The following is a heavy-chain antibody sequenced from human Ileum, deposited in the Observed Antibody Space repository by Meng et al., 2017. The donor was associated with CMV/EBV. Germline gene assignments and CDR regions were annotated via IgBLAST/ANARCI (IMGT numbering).Heavy chain of an antibody. D-gene: IGHD5-12*01. CDR1: GFTFSNAW. Sequence: GESLKISCAASGFTFSNAWMSWVRQAPGKGLEWVGRIKSKTGGGTTDYAAPVKVRFTISRDDSKNTLYLQMNSLKTEDTAVYYCTTTQYSGYDTPYYFDYWGQGTLVTVSS. CDR3: TTTQYSGYDTPYYFDY. V-gene: IGHV3-15*01. CDR2: IKSKTGGGTT. J-gene: IGHJ4*02.